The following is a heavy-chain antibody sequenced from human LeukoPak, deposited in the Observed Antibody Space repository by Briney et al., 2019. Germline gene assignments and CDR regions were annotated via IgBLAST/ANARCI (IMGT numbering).Heavy chain of an antibody. D-gene: IGHD5-18*01. Sequence: ASVKDSRKHPLYTLTSYVLRAGPPAPGQGVEWMGWISAYNGNTNYAQKLQGRVTMTTDTSTSTAYMELRSLRSDDTAVYYCARVVDTAIPTPDFDYWGQGTLVTVSS. V-gene: IGHV1-18*01. CDR1: LYTLTSYV. CDR3: ARVVDTAIPTPDFDY. CDR2: ISAYNGNT. J-gene: IGHJ4*02.